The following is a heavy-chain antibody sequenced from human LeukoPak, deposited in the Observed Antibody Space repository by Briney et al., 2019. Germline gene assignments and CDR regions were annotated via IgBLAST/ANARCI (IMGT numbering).Heavy chain of an antibody. Sequence: GGSLRLSCAASGFTFSSYWMHWVRQAPGKGLVWVSRINSDGSSTSYADSVKGRFTISRDNAKNTLYLQMNSLRAEDTAVYYCAQGHLWFAELLEGYWGQGTLVTVSS. D-gene: IGHD3-10*01. CDR3: AQGHLWFAELLEGY. CDR1: GFTFSSYW. V-gene: IGHV3-74*01. CDR2: INSDGSST. J-gene: IGHJ4*02.